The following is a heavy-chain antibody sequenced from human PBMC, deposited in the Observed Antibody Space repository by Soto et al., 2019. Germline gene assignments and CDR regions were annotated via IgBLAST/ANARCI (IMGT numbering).Heavy chain of an antibody. V-gene: IGHV3-74*03. CDR2: INSDGSRT. CDR3: ARDMTYRMDV. D-gene: IGHD2-21*02. Sequence: EMQLVESGGGLVQPGESLRLSCAASGFTFSRSWMHWVRQAPGKGLVWVSHINSDGSRTTYADSVKGRFTISRDNAKNALYRQVNSLRAEDTAVYYCARDMTYRMDVWGQGTTVTVSS. J-gene: IGHJ6*02. CDR1: GFTFSRSW.